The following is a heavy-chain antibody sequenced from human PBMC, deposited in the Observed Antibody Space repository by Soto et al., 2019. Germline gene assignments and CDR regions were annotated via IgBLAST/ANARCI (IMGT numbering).Heavy chain of an antibody. Sequence: SETLSLTCTVSGGTISIGGYYLSWIRQHPGKGLEWIGYIYYSGSTYYNPSLKSRVTISVDTSKNQFSLKLSSVTAADKAGYYCARETMVRGVTLFDYWGQGTWVTVSS. V-gene: IGHV4-31*03. D-gene: IGHD3-10*01. J-gene: IGHJ4*02. CDR2: IYYSGST. CDR3: ARETMVRGVTLFDY. CDR1: GGTISIGGYY.